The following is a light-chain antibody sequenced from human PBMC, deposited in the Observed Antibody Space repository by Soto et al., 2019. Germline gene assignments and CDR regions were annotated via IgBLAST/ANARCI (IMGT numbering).Light chain of an antibody. J-gene: IGLJ1*01. CDR2: GNT. CDR3: QSYDSTLKGCV. CDR1: SSNIGADYE. Sequence: QSVLTQPPSVSGAPGQRVTISCSGGSSNIGADYEVHWYQQLPGTAPKLLIYGNTNRPSGVPDRFSGSKSGSSASLAISGLQDEDEADYFCQSYDSTLKGCVFGPGTKLTVL. V-gene: IGLV1-40*01.